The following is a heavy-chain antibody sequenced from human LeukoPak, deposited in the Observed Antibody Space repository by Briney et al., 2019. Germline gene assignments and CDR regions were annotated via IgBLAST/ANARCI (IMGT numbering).Heavy chain of an antibody. CDR1: GNYW. CDR2: INSDGSWT. V-gene: IGHV3-74*01. Sequence: GGSLRLSCAASGNYWMHCVRQVPGKGLVWVSHINSDGSWTSYADSAKGRFTISKDNTKNTVYLQMNSLRAEDTAVYYCVSFYETYWGRGTLVTVSS. J-gene: IGHJ4*02. D-gene: IGHD2/OR15-2a*01. CDR3: VSFYETY.